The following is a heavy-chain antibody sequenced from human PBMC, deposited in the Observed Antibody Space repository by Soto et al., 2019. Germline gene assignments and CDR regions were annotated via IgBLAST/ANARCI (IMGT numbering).Heavy chain of an antibody. CDR2: ISSSGGST. Sequence: EVQLLESGGGLVQPGGSLRLSCAASGFTFSSYAMSWVRQAPGKGLEWVSAISSSGGSTYYADSVKGRFTISRANAKNTLYLQMHSAGAEDTAVYYCEKDILKNVYGDCGDYWGQGTLVTVSS. D-gene: IGHD4-17*01. CDR1: GFTFSSYA. CDR3: EKDILKNVYGDCGDY. J-gene: IGHJ4*02. V-gene: IGHV3-23*01.